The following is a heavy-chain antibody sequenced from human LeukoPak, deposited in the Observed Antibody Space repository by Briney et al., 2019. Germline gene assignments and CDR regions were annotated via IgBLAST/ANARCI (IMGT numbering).Heavy chain of an antibody. CDR1: GLTFSSYA. Sequence: GGSLRLSCAASGLTFSSYAMSWVRQAPGKGLEWVSAISGSGGSTYYADSVKGRFTISRDNAKNSLYLQMNSLRADDTAVYYCARESPYSNSWYGDSWGQGTLVTVSS. D-gene: IGHD6-13*01. CDR3: ARESPYSNSWYGDS. V-gene: IGHV3-23*01. J-gene: IGHJ4*02. CDR2: ISGSGGST.